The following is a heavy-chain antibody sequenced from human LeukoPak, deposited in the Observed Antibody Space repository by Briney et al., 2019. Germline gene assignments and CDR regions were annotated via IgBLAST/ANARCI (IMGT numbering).Heavy chain of an antibody. CDR1: GFPFSSYA. Sequence: GGSLRLSCAASGFPFSSYAMHWVRQAPGKGLEWVAVISDDGTFTLYGDSVRGRFTISRDSSKNTLYLQMNSLRPEDTAVYYCARDPYRDAPDYFDYWGQGTLVTVSS. CDR3: ARDPYRDAPDYFDY. CDR2: ISDDGTFT. J-gene: IGHJ4*02. V-gene: IGHV3-30*19.